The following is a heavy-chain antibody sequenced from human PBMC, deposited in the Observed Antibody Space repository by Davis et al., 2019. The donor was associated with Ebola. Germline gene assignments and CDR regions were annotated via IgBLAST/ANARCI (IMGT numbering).Heavy chain of an antibody. CDR3: ATGDFYDSSALGYFHS. CDR1: GFTVSSNY. CDR2: IYSGGSR. V-gene: IGHV3-53*01. J-gene: IGHJ4*02. Sequence: GGSLRLSCAASGFTVSSNYMSWVHQAPGKGLEWVSVIYSGGSRYYADSVKGRFTISRDNPKNTLYLQMNSLRAEDTAVYYCATGDFYDSSALGYFHSWGQGTLVTISA. D-gene: IGHD3-22*01.